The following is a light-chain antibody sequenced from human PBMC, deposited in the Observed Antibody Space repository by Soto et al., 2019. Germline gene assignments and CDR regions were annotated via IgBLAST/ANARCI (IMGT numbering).Light chain of an antibody. J-gene: IGKJ1*01. Sequence: DIVMTQSPDSLAVSLGERATITCRASQSISSWLAWYQQRPGKAPKLLIYDASSLQSGVPSRFSGSGSGTEFTLTISSLQPDDFATYYCQQYNSYSPAFGQGTKVDIK. CDR1: QSISSW. V-gene: IGKV1-5*01. CDR3: QQYNSYSPA. CDR2: DAS.